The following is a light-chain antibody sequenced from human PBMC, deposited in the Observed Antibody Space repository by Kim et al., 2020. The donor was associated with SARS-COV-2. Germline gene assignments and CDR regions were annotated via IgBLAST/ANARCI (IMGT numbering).Light chain of an antibody. V-gene: IGLV4-69*01. CDR1: SGQRNFA. CDR2: INNDGSH. CDR3: QTWDSGIKV. J-gene: IGLJ3*02. Sequence: QLVLTQSPSASASLGASVKLTCTLSSGQRNFAIAWHQQQPEKGPRYLMKINNDGSHNKGDGIPDRFSGSSSGAERYLTISSLQSEDEADYYCQTWDSGIKVFGGGTKLTVL.